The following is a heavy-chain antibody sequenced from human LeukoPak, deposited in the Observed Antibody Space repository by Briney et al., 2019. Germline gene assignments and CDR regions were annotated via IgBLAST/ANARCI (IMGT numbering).Heavy chain of an antibody. D-gene: IGHD6-19*01. Sequence: PSETLSLTCTVSGGSISSGSYYWGWIRQPPGKGLEWIGSIYYSGNTYYNPSLKSRVTISVDTSRNQFSLKLSSVTAADTAVYYCARHFPHMDYTGWKQGWFDPWGQGTLVTVSS. CDR3: ARHFPHMDYTGWKQGWFDP. J-gene: IGHJ5*02. CDR2: IYYSGNT. V-gene: IGHV4-39*01. CDR1: GGSISSGSYY.